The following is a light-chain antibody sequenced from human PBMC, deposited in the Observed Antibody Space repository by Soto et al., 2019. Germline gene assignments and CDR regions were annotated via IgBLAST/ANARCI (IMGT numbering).Light chain of an antibody. J-gene: IGKJ1*01. V-gene: IGKV3-20*01. Sequence: SPGERATLSCRASQSVSSNLAWYQQKPGQAPRLLIYGASTRATGIPDRFSGSGSGTDFTLTISRLEPEDFAVYYCQRSGGSLWTFGQGTKVDIK. CDR1: QSVSSN. CDR2: GAS. CDR3: QRSGGSLWT.